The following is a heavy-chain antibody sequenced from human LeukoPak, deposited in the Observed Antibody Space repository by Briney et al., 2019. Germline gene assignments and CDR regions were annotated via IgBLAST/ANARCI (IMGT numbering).Heavy chain of an antibody. Sequence: GGSLRLSCAASGFTFSSYAMSWVRQAPGKGLEWVARVHPDGNQRDYVDTVQGRFTISRDNVRYSLSLRMNSLTADDTAVYYCVRWGPVSIIGNSWGQGTLVTVSS. CDR2: VHPDGNQR. D-gene: IGHD3-16*01. CDR3: VRWGPVSIIGNS. V-gene: IGHV3-7*01. J-gene: IGHJ4*02. CDR1: GFTFSSYA.